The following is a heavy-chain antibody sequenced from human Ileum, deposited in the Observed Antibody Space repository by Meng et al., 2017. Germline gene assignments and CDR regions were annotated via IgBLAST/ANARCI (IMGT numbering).Heavy chain of an antibody. V-gene: IGHV4-61*08. D-gene: IGHD7-27*01. CDR3: ARDHWGSLDY. CDR2: AGT. Sequence: QWRLKESGPGLVRPSETLSLICTVSGGSVSTSDYQWGWIRQPPGKGLEWIGYAGTNYNPSLKSRVTISVDTSKRQFSLKLTSVTAADTAVHYCARDHWGSLDYWGQGILVTVSS. CDR1: GGSVSTSDYQ. J-gene: IGHJ4*02.